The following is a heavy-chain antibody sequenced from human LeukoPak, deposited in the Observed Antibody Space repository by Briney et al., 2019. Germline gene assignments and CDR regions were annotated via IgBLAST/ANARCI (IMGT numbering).Heavy chain of an antibody. Sequence: SETLSLTCAVYGGSFSGYYWSWIRQPPGKGLEWIGEINHSGSTNYNPSLKSRVTISVDTSKNQFSLKLSSVTAADTAVYYCARDAEDSGPNFDYWGQGTLVTVSS. V-gene: IGHV4-34*01. CDR1: GGSFSGYY. D-gene: IGHD5-12*01. CDR2: INHSGST. J-gene: IGHJ4*02. CDR3: ARDAEDSGPNFDY.